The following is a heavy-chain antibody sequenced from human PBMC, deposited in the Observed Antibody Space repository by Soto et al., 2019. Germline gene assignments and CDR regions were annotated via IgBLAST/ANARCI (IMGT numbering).Heavy chain of an antibody. J-gene: IGHJ4*02. CDR2: ISAYNGNT. CDR3: ARSSRRDYGDYVERFDY. Sequence: ASVKVSCKASGYTFTSYGISWVRQAPGQGLEWMGWISAYNGNTNYAQKLQGRVTMTTDTSTSTAYMELRSLRSDDTAVYYCARSSRRDYGDYVERFDYWGQGTLVTVSS. D-gene: IGHD4-17*01. V-gene: IGHV1-18*01. CDR1: GYTFTSYG.